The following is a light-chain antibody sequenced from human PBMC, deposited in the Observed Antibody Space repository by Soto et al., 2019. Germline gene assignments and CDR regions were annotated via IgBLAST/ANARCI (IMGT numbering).Light chain of an antibody. CDR3: QQRSNWPIT. V-gene: IGKV3-11*01. J-gene: IGKJ5*01. Sequence: EIVLTQSPATLSLSPGERATLSCRASKSVSSYLDWYQQKPGQTPRLLIYDTSNRATGITARFSGSGAGTDFTLTISSLEPEDFAVYYCQQRSNWPITFGQGTRLEIK. CDR1: KSVSSY. CDR2: DTS.